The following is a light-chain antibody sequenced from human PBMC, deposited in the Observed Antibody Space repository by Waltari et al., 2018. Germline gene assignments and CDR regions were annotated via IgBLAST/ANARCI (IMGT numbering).Light chain of an antibody. V-gene: IGLV1-40*01. J-gene: IGLJ1*01. CDR1: SYNIGAGYE. CDR2: GNS. Sequence: QSVLTQPPSVSVAPGQRVTISFTGSSYNIGAGYEVHWYQQLPGTAPKLLISGNSNRLSGVPDRFSVSKSGTSASLAITGLQAEDEADYYCQSYDSSLSAPYVFGTGTKVTVL. CDR3: QSYDSSLSAPYV.